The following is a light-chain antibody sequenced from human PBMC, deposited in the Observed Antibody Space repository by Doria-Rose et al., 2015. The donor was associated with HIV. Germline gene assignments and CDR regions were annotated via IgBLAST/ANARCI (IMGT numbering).Light chain of an antibody. V-gene: IGKV3-20*01. Sequence: TQSPGTLSLSPGERATLSCRANQSFSSTYLAWYQQKPGQAPSLLIYDGSTRATGIPGRFSASGSGTDFTLTINRLEPEDFALYYCHQYGTSWTFGQGTKVEI. CDR3: HQYGTSWT. CDR1: QSFSSTY. CDR2: DGS. J-gene: IGKJ1*01.